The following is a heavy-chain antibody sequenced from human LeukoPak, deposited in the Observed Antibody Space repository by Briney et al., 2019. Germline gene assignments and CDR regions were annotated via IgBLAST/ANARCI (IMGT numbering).Heavy chain of an antibody. J-gene: IGHJ4*02. CDR2: ISRSSSYI. Sequence: GGSLRLSCAASGFTFSSYNMKWVRQAPGKGLEWFSSISRSSSYIYYADSVKGRFTISRDNAMNSLYLQMNSLRAEDTAVYFCASGFGDHDFCFGYWGQGTLVTVSS. V-gene: IGHV3-21*01. CDR3: ASGFGDHDFCFGY. CDR1: GFTFSSYN. D-gene: IGHD3-3*01.